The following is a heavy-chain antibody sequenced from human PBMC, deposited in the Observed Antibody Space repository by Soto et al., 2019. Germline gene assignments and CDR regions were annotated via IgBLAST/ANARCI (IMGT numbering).Heavy chain of an antibody. Sequence: QVQLVQSGGEVTKPGASVKVSCKSSGYTFTSYGVSWVRQAPGQGLEWLGWISVYTGNTKQAQKFQDRVTLTTEASTSTAYMELRSLRSDDTAFYYCARDRCTTDRCYTHHFDVWGQGTTVTVSS. CDR1: GYTFTSYG. CDR2: ISVYTGNT. D-gene: IGHD2-8*01. V-gene: IGHV1-18*04. CDR3: ARDRCTTDRCYTHHFDV. J-gene: IGHJ6*02.